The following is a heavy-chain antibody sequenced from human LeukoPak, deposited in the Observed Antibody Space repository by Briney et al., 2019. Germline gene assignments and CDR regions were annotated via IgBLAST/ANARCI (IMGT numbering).Heavy chain of an antibody. CDR1: GFPFSSYE. J-gene: IGHJ4*02. D-gene: IGHD2-2*01. Sequence: GGSLRLSCAASGFPFSSYEMHWVRQAPGKGLEWVSYMSSSGDIIYYADSVEGRFAISRDNAKNSLYLQMDSLRAEDTATYYCARDDGGRPTSSLDYWGQGTLVAVSS. CDR2: MSSSGDII. V-gene: IGHV3-48*03. CDR3: ARDDGGRPTSSLDY.